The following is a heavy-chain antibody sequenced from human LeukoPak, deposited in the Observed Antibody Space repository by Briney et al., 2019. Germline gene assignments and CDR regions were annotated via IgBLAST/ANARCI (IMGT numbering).Heavy chain of an antibody. J-gene: IGHJ4*02. CDR3: AYYTVEWGYYFDY. V-gene: IGHV1-2*02. Sequence: GASVKVSCKASGYTFTGYYMHWVRQAPGQGLEWMGWINPNSGGTNYAQKFQGRVTMTRDTSISTAYMELSRLRSDDTAVYYCAYYTVEWGYYFDYWAREPWSPSPQ. CDR2: INPNSGGT. D-gene: IGHD3-22*01. CDR1: GYTFTGYY.